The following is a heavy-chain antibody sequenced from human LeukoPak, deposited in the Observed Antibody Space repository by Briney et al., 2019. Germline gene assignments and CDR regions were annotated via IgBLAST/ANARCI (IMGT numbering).Heavy chain of an antibody. CDR3: AKEGGTAMDYYYMDV. Sequence: GGSLRLSCAASGFTFSSYDMSWVRQAPGKGLEWVSGISGGGNTFYSDSVRGRFTISRDNSKNTLYLQMNSLRAEDTAVYYCAKEGGTAMDYYYMDVWGKGTTVTVSS. D-gene: IGHD5-18*01. CDR2: ISGGGNT. V-gene: IGHV3-23*01. J-gene: IGHJ6*03. CDR1: GFTFSSYD.